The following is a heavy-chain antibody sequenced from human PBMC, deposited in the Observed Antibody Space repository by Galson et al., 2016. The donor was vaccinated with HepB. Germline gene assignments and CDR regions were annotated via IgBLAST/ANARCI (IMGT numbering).Heavy chain of an antibody. Sequence: SLRLSCAASGFIFNNYWMNWVRQAPRKGLERVANIKQDGSDKHYVDSVEGRFTITRDNARNSVYLQMDSLSVEDTGLYFCAGGQGWIADIWGQGTMVTVSS. D-gene: IGHD5-12*01. V-gene: IGHV3-7*01. CDR1: GFIFNNYW. CDR2: IKQDGSDK. J-gene: IGHJ3*02. CDR3: AGGQGWIADI.